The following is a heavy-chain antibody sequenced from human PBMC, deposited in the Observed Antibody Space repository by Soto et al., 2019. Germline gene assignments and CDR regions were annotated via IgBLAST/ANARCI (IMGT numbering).Heavy chain of an antibody. D-gene: IGHD3-9*01. J-gene: IGHJ4*02. CDR2: ISWNSGSI. Sequence: EVQLVESGGGLVQPGRSLRLSCAASGFAFGDYAMHWVRQAPGKGLEWVSGISWNSGSIGYADSVKGRFTISRDNAKNSLYLQMNSLRAEDTALYYCAKSGSNFDWFTFVDYWGQGTLVTVSS. CDR1: GFAFGDYA. CDR3: AKSGSNFDWFTFVDY. V-gene: IGHV3-9*01.